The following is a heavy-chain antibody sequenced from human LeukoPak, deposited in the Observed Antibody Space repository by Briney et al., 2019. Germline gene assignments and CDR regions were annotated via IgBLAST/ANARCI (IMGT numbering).Heavy chain of an antibody. Sequence: ASVKVSCKASGYTFTGYYMHWVRQAPGQGLEWMGWISPNSGGTNYAQKFQGRVTMTRDTSISTAYMELSRLRSDDTAVYYCARWGRVVTMVRGVHNWFDPWGQGTLVTVSS. D-gene: IGHD3-10*01. V-gene: IGHV1-2*02. CDR3: ARWGRVVTMVRGVHNWFDP. CDR2: ISPNSGGT. CDR1: GYTFTGYY. J-gene: IGHJ5*02.